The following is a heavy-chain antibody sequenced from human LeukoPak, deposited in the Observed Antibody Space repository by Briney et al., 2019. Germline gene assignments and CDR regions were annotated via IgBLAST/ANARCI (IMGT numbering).Heavy chain of an antibody. D-gene: IGHD2-2*01. V-gene: IGHV4-59*01. CDR1: GGSISSYY. CDR3: ARDCGSTSCLPRYWYFDL. J-gene: IGHJ2*01. Sequence: SETLSLTSTASGGSISSYYWSWIRQPPGKGLEWIGYIYYSGSTNYNPSLKSRVTISVDTSKNQFSLKLSSVTAADTAVYYCARDCGSTSCLPRYWYFDLWGRGTLVTVSS. CDR2: IYYSGST.